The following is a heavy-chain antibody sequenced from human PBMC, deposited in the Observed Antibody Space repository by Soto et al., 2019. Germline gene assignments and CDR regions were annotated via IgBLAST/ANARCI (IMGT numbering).Heavy chain of an antibody. CDR1: GGSFSGYY. Sequence: TSETLSLTCAVYGGSFSGYYWSWIRPPPGKGLEWIGEINHSGSTNYNPSLKSRVTISVDTSKNQFSLKLSSVTAADTAVYYCARGSGFVDIVATIKRSYYYYYYMDVWGKGTTVTVSS. CDR3: ARGSGFVDIVATIKRSYYYYYYMDV. J-gene: IGHJ6*03. CDR2: INHSGST. D-gene: IGHD5-12*01. V-gene: IGHV4-34*01.